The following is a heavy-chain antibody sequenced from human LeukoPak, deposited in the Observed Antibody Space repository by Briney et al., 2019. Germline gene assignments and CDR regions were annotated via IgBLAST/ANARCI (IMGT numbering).Heavy chain of an antibody. CDR3: AHRWLVVPAAIGFDY. CDR2: IYWNDDK. D-gene: IGHD2-2*01. CDR1: GFSLSTSGVG. Sequence: SGPTLVKPTQTLTLTCTFSGFSLSTSGVGVGWICQPPGKALEWLALIYWNDDKRYSPSLKSRLTITKDTSKNQVVLTMTNMDPVDTATYYCAHRWLVVPAAIGFDYWGQGTLVTVSS. V-gene: IGHV2-5*01. J-gene: IGHJ4*02.